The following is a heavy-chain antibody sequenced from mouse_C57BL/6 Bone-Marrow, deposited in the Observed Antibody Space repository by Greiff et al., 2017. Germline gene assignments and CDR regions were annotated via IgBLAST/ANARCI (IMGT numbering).Heavy chain of an antibody. CDR1: GFTFSNYW. CDR2: IRLKSDNYAT. J-gene: IGHJ3*01. V-gene: IGHV6-3*01. D-gene: IGHD1-1*01. CDR3: TELRNFFAY. Sequence: EVQRVESGGGLVQPGGSMKLSCVASGFTFSNYWMTWVRQSPEKGLEWVAQIRLKSDNYATHYAESVKGRFTISREDSKSSVYLQMNNLRAEDTGIDYCTELRNFFAYWGQGTLVTVSA.